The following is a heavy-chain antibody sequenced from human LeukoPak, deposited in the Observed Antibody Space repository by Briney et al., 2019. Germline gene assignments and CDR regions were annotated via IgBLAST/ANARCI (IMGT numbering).Heavy chain of an antibody. CDR3: ARESELLWFGELSPRGVAWFDP. Sequence: SQTLSLTCTVSGGSISSGSYYWSWIRQPAGKGLEWIGRIYTSGSTNYNPSLKSRVTISVDTSKNQFSLKLSSVTAADTAVYYCARESELLWFGELSPRGVAWFDPWGQGTLVTVSS. CDR1: GGSISSGSYY. D-gene: IGHD3-10*01. J-gene: IGHJ5*02. V-gene: IGHV4-61*02. CDR2: IYTSGST.